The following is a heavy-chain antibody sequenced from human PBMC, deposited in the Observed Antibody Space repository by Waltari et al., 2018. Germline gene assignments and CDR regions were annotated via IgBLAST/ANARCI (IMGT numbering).Heavy chain of an antibody. CDR2: INWSGART. CDR1: GFTFNAFG. Sequence: EVQLVESGGGMLRPGGSLRLYCAASGFTFNAFGLSWFRQVPGKGLEWVAGINWSGARTSYADSVMGRFTVSRDNAMNSRYLEMSSLRAEDTALYYCVREVFGSGWRESYFFDYWGQGTVVTVSS. CDR3: VREVFGSGWRESYFFDY. J-gene: IGHJ4*02. V-gene: IGHV3-20*04. D-gene: IGHD6-19*01.